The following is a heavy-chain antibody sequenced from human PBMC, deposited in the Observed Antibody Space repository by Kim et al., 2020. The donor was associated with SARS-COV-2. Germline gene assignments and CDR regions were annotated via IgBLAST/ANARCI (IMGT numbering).Heavy chain of an antibody. J-gene: IGHJ5*02. CDR2: ISSSGGYT. D-gene: IGHD2-2*01. Sequence: GGSLRLSCAASGFTFSDYYMSWIRQAPGKGLEWPSSISSSGGYTNYADSVKGRFTISRDNAKNSLFLQMDSLRAEDTAVYYCARSTGANWFDPWGQGTLVTVSS. CDR1: GFTFSDYY. V-gene: IGHV3-11*03. CDR3: ARSTGANWFDP.